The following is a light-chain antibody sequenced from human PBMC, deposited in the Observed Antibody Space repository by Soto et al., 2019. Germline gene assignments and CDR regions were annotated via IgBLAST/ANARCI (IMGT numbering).Light chain of an antibody. J-gene: IGLJ3*02. Sequence: SYELTQPPSVSVAPGQTARMTCGGNNIGSKSVHWYQQKPGQAPVLVVYDDIDRPSGIPERFSGSNSGNTATLTISRVEAGDEAVYYCQLWDSSSDHVVFGGGTKGTVL. V-gene: IGLV3-21*02. CDR2: DDI. CDR3: QLWDSSSDHVV. CDR1: NIGSKS.